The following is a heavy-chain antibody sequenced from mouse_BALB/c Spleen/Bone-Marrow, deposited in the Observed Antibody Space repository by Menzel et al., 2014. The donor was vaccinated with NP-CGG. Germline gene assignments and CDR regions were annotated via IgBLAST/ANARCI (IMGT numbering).Heavy chain of an antibody. CDR2: IYPGNVNT. V-gene: IGHV1S56*01. D-gene: IGHD2-14*01. Sequence: LVESGPEQVKPGASVRISCKASGYTFTSYYIHWVKQRPGQGLEWIGWIYPGNVNTNYNKKFKGKATLTADKSSSTAYMQLSSLTSEDSAVYFCARGGYDGAWFAYWGQGTLVTVSA. CDR1: GYTFTSYY. J-gene: IGHJ3*01. CDR3: ARGGYDGAWFAY.